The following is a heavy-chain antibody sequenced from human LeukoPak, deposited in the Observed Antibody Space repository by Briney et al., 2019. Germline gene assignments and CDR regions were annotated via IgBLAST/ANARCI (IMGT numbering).Heavy chain of an antibody. Sequence: SETLSLTCTVSGGSISSSSYYWGWIRQPPGKGLEWIGSIYYSGSTYYNPSPKSRVTISVDTSKNQFSPKLSSVTAADTAVYYCARLRLSGPIFDYWGQGTLVTVSS. CDR1: GGSISSSSYY. D-gene: IGHD3-3*01. CDR2: IYYSGST. J-gene: IGHJ4*02. CDR3: ARLRLSGPIFDY. V-gene: IGHV4-39*01.